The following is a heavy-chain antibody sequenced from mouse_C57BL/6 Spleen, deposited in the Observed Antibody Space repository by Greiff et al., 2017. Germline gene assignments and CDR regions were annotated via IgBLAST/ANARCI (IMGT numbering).Heavy chain of an antibody. V-gene: IGHV1-64*01. CDR2: IHPNSGST. CDR3: SFYYDYDERAMDY. CDR1: GYTFTSYW. D-gene: IGHD2-4*01. Sequence: QVQLQQPGAELVKPGASVKLSCKASGYTFTSYWMHWVKQRPGQGLEWIGMIHPNSGSTNYNEKFKSKATLTVDKSSSTAYMQLSSLTSEDSAVYYCSFYYDYDERAMDYWGQGTSVTVSS. J-gene: IGHJ4*01.